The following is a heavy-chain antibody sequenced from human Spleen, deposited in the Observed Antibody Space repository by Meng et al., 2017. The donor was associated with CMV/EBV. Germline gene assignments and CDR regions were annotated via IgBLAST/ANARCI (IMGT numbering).Heavy chain of an antibody. D-gene: IGHD1-26*01. CDR1: GFTYDDYG. CDR2: INWNGERK. Sequence: GESLKISCAASGFTYDDYGMTWVRQAPGKGLEWVSGINWNGERKGYAGSVKGRFTISRDNAKNSLYLQMNSLRAEDTALYHCAKSRLVGATTDYWGQGTLVTVSS. V-gene: IGHV3-20*01. CDR3: AKSRLVGATTDY. J-gene: IGHJ4*02.